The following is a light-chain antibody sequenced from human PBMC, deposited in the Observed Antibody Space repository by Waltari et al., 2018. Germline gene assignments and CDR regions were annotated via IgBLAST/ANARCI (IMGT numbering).Light chain of an antibody. J-gene: IGKJ1*01. CDR1: QTIRANY. CDR2: DVS. CDR3: QQYGISPRT. V-gene: IGKV3-20*01. Sequence: ENVLTQSPGTLSLSPGEGATLSCRASQTIRANYLAWFQQKPGQAPRLLIYDVSSRATGIPDRFSGSGSGTDFSLTISSLEAEDFAVYYCQQYGISPRTFGQGTKVEIK.